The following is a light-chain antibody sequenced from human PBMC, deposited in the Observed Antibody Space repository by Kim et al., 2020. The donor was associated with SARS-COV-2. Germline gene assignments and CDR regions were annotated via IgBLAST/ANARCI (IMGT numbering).Light chain of an antibody. J-gene: IGLJ3*02. Sequence: SYELTQPPSVSVSPGQTARITCSGDALPKQYAYWYQQKPGQAPVLVIYKDSERPSGIPERFSGSSSGTTVTLTISGVQAEDEADYYCQSADSSGTKVFGGGTQLTV. CDR1: ALPKQY. CDR3: QSADSSGTKV. CDR2: KDS. V-gene: IGLV3-25*03.